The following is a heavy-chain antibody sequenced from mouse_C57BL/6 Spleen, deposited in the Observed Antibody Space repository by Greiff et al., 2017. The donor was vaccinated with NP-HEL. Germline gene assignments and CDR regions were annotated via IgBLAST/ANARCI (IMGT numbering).Heavy chain of an antibody. V-gene: IGHV1-80*01. Sequence: VQLQQSGAELVKPGASVKISCKASGYAFSSYWLNWVKQRPGQGLEWIGQIYPGDGDTNYNGKFKGKATLTADKSSSTAYMQLSSLTSEDSAVYFCERGESPGYAMDYWGQGTSVTVSS. CDR3: ERGESPGYAMDY. CDR2: IYPGDGDT. J-gene: IGHJ4*01. CDR1: GYAFSSYW.